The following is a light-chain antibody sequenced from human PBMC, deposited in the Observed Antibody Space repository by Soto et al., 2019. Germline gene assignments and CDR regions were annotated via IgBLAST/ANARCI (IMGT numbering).Light chain of an antibody. V-gene: IGKV1-39*01. J-gene: IGKJ5*01. Sequence: DIQITQSPSFRSASVGDRVTSTFRASQAISNYLNWYQQRPGKAPNLLIFGAKTLQSGVPSRFSGSGYGTDFTLTITTLQPEDVGIYYCQQCHATPLTCGQGTQRAIK. CDR1: QAISNY. CDR3: QQCHATPLT. CDR2: GAK.